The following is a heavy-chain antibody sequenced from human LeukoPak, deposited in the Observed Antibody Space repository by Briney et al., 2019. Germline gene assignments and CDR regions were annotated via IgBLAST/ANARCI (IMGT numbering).Heavy chain of an antibody. J-gene: IGHJ3*02. D-gene: IGHD3-10*01. V-gene: IGHV4-38-2*02. Sequence: SGTLSLTCSVSGDSITSGYYWGWIRQTPGKGLEWIGNIFYSGGTYYSPSLTSRVTISLDTSRNQFSLKLNSVTAADTAVYYCAKSNGYGLVDIWGQGTMVTVSS. CDR3: AKSNGYGLVDI. CDR2: IFYSGGT. CDR1: GDSITSGYY.